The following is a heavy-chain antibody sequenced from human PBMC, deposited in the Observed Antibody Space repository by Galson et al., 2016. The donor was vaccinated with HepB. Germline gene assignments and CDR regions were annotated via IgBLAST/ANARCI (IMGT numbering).Heavy chain of an antibody. Sequence: SLRLSCAASGFVFSNFGLSWVRQAPGKGLEWVASISTRRTTYYSDSVQGRFTISRDNSNNTLYLQKNGPRAEDPAVYYCAKERLVRRIFDHWGQGTLLTVSS. CDR3: AKERLVRRIFDH. CDR2: ISTRRTT. V-gene: IGHV3-23*01. J-gene: IGHJ4*02. D-gene: IGHD1-1*01. CDR1: GFVFSNFG.